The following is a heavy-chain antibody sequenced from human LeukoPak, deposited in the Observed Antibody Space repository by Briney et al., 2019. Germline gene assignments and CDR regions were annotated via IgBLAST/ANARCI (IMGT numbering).Heavy chain of an antibody. D-gene: IGHD3-10*01. CDR2: IYPGDSDT. J-gene: IGHJ6*03. V-gene: IGHV5-51*01. Sequence: GESLKISCKGSGYSFTSYWIAWVRQMPGKGLEWMGSIYPGDSDTRYSPSFQGQVTISADKSISTAYLQWSSLKASDTAMYYCARQPPAGSGGYYYYIDVWGKGTTVTVSS. CDR3: ARQPPAGSGGYYYYIDV. CDR1: GYSFTSYW.